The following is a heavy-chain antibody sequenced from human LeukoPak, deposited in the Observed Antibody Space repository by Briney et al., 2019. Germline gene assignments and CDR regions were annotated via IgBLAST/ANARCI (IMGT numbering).Heavy chain of an antibody. CDR2: INPSGGST. CDR1: GYTFTSYY. Sequence: ASVKVSCKASGYTFTSYYMHWVRQAPGQGLEWMGIINPSGGSTSYAQKFQGRVTMTRDTSISTAYMELSRLTFDDTTIYYCATTLHIVVVTWHAFDIWGQGTMVTVSS. J-gene: IGHJ3*02. CDR3: ATTLHIVVVTWHAFDI. V-gene: IGHV1-46*01. D-gene: IGHD2-21*02.